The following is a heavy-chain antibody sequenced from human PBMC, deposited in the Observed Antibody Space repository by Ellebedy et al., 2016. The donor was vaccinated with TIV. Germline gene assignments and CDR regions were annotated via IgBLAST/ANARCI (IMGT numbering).Heavy chain of an antibody. CDR2: IYQDGSDK. V-gene: IGHV3-7*01. Sequence: GESLKISCAASGFSFRNYWMGWVRQAPGQGLEWVANIYQDGSDKYYVDSVKGRFTISRDNAKNSLYLQLNSLSVEDTAVYYCARRGSYGDYAVQVNNWFDRWGQGTLVTV. D-gene: IGHD4-17*01. CDR3: ARRGSYGDYAVQVNNWFDR. CDR1: GFSFRNYW. J-gene: IGHJ5*02.